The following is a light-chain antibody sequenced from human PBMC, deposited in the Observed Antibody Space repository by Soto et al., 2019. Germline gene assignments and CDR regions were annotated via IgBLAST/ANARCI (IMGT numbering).Light chain of an antibody. Sequence: DIQRTQSPSSLSASVGDRVTITCRASQSITSYLNWYQQKPGKAHKLLIYAAYSLQSGVPSRFSGSGSGTDFTLTISSLQPEDFATYYCKQSYSTPLTFGGGTKVDIK. V-gene: IGKV1-39*01. J-gene: IGKJ4*01. CDR1: QSITSY. CDR3: KQSYSTPLT. CDR2: AAY.